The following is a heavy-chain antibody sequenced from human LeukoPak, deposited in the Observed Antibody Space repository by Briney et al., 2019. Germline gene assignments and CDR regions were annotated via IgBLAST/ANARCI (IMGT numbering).Heavy chain of an antibody. CDR3: ARGTDPVYYFDY. CDR2: ISGSGGST. V-gene: IGHV3-23*01. D-gene: IGHD1-1*01. J-gene: IGHJ4*02. Sequence: GGSLRLSCAASGFTFSSYAMSWVRQAPGKGLERVSAISGSGGSTYYAGSVKGRFTISRDNSKNTLYLQMNSLRAEDTAVYYCARGTDPVYYFDYWGQGTLVTVSS. CDR1: GFTFSSYA.